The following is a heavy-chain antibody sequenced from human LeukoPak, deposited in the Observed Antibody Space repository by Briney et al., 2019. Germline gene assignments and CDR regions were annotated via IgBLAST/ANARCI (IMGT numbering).Heavy chain of an antibody. CDR3: ARGRAPTSGSYEGGYYYFDY. J-gene: IGHJ4*02. CDR1: GGSFSGYH. V-gene: IGHV4-34*01. CDR2: INPSGSA. D-gene: IGHD3-22*01. Sequence: SETLSVTCAVSGGSFSGYHWSWIRQSPGKGLEWIGQINPSGSARYNPALKSRVTISVATPKNQFFLDVKSVTAADTAVYYCARGRAPTSGSYEGGYYYFDYWGQGLLVTVSS.